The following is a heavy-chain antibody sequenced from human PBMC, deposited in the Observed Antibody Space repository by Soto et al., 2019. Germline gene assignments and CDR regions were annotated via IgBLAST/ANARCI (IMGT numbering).Heavy chain of an antibody. CDR2: ISNDGSNY. CDR1: GFTFTSYA. V-gene: IGHV3-30-3*01. D-gene: IGHD3-3*01. CDR3: ARGTTLAIFDYGMDV. Sequence: SLRLSCAASGFTFTSYAMHWVRQAPGKGLEWVAVISNDGSNYYYADSVRGRFTISRDNTKNTLFLQMSSLRGEDSGVYYCARGTTLAIFDYGMDVWGQATTVTVSS. J-gene: IGHJ6*02.